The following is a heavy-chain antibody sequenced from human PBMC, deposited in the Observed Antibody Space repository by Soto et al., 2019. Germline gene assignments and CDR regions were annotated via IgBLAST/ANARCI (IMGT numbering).Heavy chain of an antibody. CDR1: GGSFSGYY. CDR2: INHSGST. J-gene: IGHJ2*01. D-gene: IGHD1-7*01. V-gene: IGHV4-34*01. CDR3: ARGLHRISLELRVRPWYFDL. Sequence: SETLSLTCAVYGGSFSGYYWSWIRQPPGKGLEWIGEINHSGSTNYNPSLKSRVTISVDTSKNQFSLKLSSVTAADTAVDYCARGLHRISLELRVRPWYFDLWGRGTLVTISS.